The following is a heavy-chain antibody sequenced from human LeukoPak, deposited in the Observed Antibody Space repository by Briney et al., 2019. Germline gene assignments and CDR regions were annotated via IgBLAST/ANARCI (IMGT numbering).Heavy chain of an antibody. CDR3: ASDLDIIRYYDSSGYLY. CDR1: GFTFSSYS. J-gene: IGHJ4*02. CDR2: ISSSSSYI. D-gene: IGHD3-22*01. V-gene: IGHV3-21*01. Sequence: GGSLRLSCAASGFTFSSYSMNWVRQAPGKGLEWVSSISSSSSYIYYADSVKGRFTISRDNAKNSLYLQMNSLRAEDTAVYYCASDLDIIRYYDSSGYLYWGQGTLVTVSS.